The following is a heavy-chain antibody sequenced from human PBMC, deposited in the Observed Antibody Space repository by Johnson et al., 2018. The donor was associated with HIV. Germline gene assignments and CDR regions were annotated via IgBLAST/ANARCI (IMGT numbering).Heavy chain of an antibody. D-gene: IGHD6-13*01. Sequence: VQLVESGGGLVQPGGSLRLSCAASGFTFSSYAMSWVRQAPGKGLEWVSAISGSGGSTYYTDSVKGRFTISRDNSKNTLYLQMNSLRAEDTAVYYCARSCPRWAAAGGAFDIWGQGTMVTVSS. V-gene: IGHV3-23*04. CDR2: ISGSGGST. CDR3: ARSCPRWAAAGGAFDI. CDR1: GFTFSSYA. J-gene: IGHJ3*02.